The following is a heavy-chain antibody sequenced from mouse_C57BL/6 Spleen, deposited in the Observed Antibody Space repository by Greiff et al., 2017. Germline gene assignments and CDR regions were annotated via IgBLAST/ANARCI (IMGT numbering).Heavy chain of an antibody. Sequence: QVQVQQSGPELVKPGASVKISCKASGYAFSSSWMNWVKQRPGKGLEWIGRIYPGDGDTNYNGKFKGKATLTADKSSSTAYMQLSSLTSEDSAVXFCAREGGLYGNYAMDYWGQGTSVTVSS. CDR1: GYAFSSSW. CDR2: IYPGDGDT. J-gene: IGHJ4*01. V-gene: IGHV1-82*01. CDR3: AREGGLYGNYAMDY. D-gene: IGHD2-1*01.